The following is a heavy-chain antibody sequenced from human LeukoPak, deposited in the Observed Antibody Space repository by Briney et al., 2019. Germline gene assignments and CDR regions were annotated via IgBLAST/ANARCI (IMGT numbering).Heavy chain of an antibody. D-gene: IGHD3-22*01. J-gene: IGHJ3*02. CDR2: IYTSGRT. CDR3: ARDGYYYDREVGAFDI. Sequence: SETLSLTCTVSGGSISSGSYYWSWIRQPAGKGLERIGRIYTSGRTNYNPSLKSRVTISVDTSKNQFSLKLSSVTAADTAVYYCARDGYYYDREVGAFDIWGQGTMVTVSS. CDR1: GGSISSGSYY. V-gene: IGHV4-61*02.